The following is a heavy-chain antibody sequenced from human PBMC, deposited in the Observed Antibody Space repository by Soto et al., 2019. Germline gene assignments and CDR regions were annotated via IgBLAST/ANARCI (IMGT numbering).Heavy chain of an antibody. J-gene: IGHJ4*02. CDR2: IFYTGST. CDR1: GGSISSGGYY. D-gene: IGHD5-18*01. V-gene: IGHV4-31*03. Sequence: QVQLQESGPGLVKPSQTLSLTCTVSGGSISSGGYYWSWIRQFPGKGLEWIGYIFYTGSTSYSPSLKSRLTMSVDTSKNQFSLRLSSVTAADTAVYFCAIRLGYSSEYYFDYWGQGTLVTVSS. CDR3: AIRLGYSSEYYFDY.